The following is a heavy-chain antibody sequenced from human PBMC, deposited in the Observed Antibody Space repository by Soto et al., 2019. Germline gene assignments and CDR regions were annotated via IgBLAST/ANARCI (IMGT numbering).Heavy chain of an antibody. Sequence: DVKLLDSGGGLVQPGGSLRLSCAASQCTLSSFAMTWVRQAPGKGLEWVSFISETGDSLSYAESVKGRFTISRDNSKNTLYLQMSSLRPEGTAVYYCVKGGWLDYWGQGTLVTVSS. V-gene: IGHV3-23*01. J-gene: IGHJ4*02. D-gene: IGHD3-10*01. CDR3: VKGGWLDY. CDR2: ISETGDSL. CDR1: QCTLSSFA.